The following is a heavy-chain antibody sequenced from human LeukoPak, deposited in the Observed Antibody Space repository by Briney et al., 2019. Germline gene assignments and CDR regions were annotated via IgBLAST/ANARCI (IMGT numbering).Heavy chain of an antibody. D-gene: IGHD6-13*01. CDR2: IRGSDATT. V-gene: IGHV3-23*01. CDR3: AKPVGNSWFYFDY. Sequence: PGGSLRLSCAASGFTFSSYAMSWVRQAPGKGLEWVSAIRGSDATTYYADSVKGRFIISRDNSKNTLYLQMNSLRAEDTAVYYCAKPVGNSWFYFDYWGQGTLVTVSS. J-gene: IGHJ4*02. CDR1: GFTFSSYA.